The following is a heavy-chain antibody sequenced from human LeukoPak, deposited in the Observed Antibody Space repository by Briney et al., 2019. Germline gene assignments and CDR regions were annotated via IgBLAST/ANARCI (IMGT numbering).Heavy chain of an antibody. Sequence: GGSLRLSCAASGFTVSSNYTTWVRQAPGKGLEWVSIIYSGGSTSYADSVKGRFTISRDNSKNTLYLQMNTLRPEDTAVYYCASPARRITIFGVPFDYWGQGTLVTVSS. CDR3: ASPARRITIFGVPFDY. CDR1: GFTVSSNY. V-gene: IGHV3-53*05. CDR2: IYSGGST. D-gene: IGHD3-3*01. J-gene: IGHJ4*02.